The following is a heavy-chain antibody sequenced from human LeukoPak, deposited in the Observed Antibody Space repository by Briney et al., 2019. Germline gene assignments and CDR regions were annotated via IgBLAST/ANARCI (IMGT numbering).Heavy chain of an antibody. CDR1: GFVFSSYS. D-gene: IGHD4-23*01. CDR3: ARDRNGGSFDY. CDR2: LIVGNGNQ. V-gene: IGHV3-48*01. Sequence: RGSLRLSCAASGFVFSSYSMNWVRQAPGKGLEWVSFLIVGNGNQHYADSVKGRFTISRDDAKNSLYLQMNSLRAEDTAVYYCARDRNGGSFDYWGQGTLVTVSS. J-gene: IGHJ4*02.